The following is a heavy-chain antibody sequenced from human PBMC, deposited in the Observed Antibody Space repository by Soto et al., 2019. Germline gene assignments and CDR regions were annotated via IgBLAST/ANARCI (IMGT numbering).Heavy chain of an antibody. D-gene: IGHD6-19*01. CDR1: GYTFSSYD. CDR2: LNPNSGDT. J-gene: IGHJ4*02. V-gene: IGHV1-8*01. Sequence: QVQLVQSGAEVKKPGASVKVSCKASGYTFSSYDINWVRQATGQGLEWMGWLNPNSGDTGYAQKFQGRVTLTRNTSISTADIELSSLTSDDTAVYYCAASGGGWYLYWGQGPLVTVSS. CDR3: AASGGGWYLY.